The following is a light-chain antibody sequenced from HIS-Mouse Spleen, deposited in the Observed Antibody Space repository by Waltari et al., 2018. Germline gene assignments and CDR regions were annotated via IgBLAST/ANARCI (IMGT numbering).Light chain of an antibody. Sequence: IVLTQSPATLSLSPGERATLSCRASQSVSSYLAWYQQKPGQAPRLLIYDASNRATGIPARFSGCGSGTDFTLTISSLEPEDFAVYYCQQRSNWPTFGGGTKVEIK. CDR3: QQRSNWPT. CDR1: QSVSSY. CDR2: DAS. V-gene: IGKV3-11*01. J-gene: IGKJ4*01.